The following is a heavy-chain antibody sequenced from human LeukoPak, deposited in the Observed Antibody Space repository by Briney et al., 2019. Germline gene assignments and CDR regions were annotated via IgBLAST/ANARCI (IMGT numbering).Heavy chain of an antibody. Sequence: ASVKVSFKASGYTFTSYYMHWVRQAPGQGLEWMGIINPSGGSTSYAQKFQGRVTMTRDTSTSTVYMELSSLRSEDTAVYYCAREGHVGSSWYGYNDYWGQGTLVTVSS. J-gene: IGHJ4*02. CDR1: GYTFTSYY. D-gene: IGHD6-13*01. V-gene: IGHV1-46*01. CDR3: AREGHVGSSWYGYNDY. CDR2: INPSGGST.